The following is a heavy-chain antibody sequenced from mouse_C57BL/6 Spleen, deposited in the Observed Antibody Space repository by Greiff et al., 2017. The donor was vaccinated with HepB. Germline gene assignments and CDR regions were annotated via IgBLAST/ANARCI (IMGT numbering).Heavy chain of an antibody. D-gene: IGHD2-3*01. J-gene: IGHJ3*01. CDR2: IDPSDSYT. Sequence: VQLQQPGAELVKPGASVKLSCKASGYTFTSYWMQWVKQRPGQGLEWIGEIDPSDSYTNYNQKFRGKATLTVDTSTSTAYMQLSSLTSEDYSVYYCAGKALYDGDYEFAYWGQGTLVTVSA. V-gene: IGHV1-50*01. CDR1: GYTFTSYW. CDR3: AGKALYDGDYEFAY.